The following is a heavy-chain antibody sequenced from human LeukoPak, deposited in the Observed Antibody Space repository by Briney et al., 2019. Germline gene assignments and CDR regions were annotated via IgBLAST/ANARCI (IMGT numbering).Heavy chain of an antibody. V-gene: IGHV3-48*01. CDR1: GFTFSDHI. J-gene: IGHJ4*02. Sequence: GGSLGLSCAASGFTFSDHIMNWVRQLPGKRLEWVAYVSGSGSTIYYADSVKGRFTISRDNGKSSLYLQMNSLRVEDTALYYCVRQFASWGQGTLVTVSS. CDR2: VSGSGSTI. CDR3: VRQFAS.